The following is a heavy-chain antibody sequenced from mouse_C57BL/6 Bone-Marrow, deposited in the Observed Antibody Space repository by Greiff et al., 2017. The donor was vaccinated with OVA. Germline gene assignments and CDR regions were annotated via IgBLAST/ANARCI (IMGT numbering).Heavy chain of an antibody. CDR1: GFTFSSYG. J-gene: IGHJ3*01. V-gene: IGHV5-6*01. D-gene: IGHD1-1*01. Sequence: EVQVVESGGDLVKPGGSLKLSCAASGFTFSSYGMSWVRQTPDKRLEWVATISSGGSYTYYPDSVKGRFTISRDNAKNTLYLQMSSLKSEDTAMYYGARQFYCGSSYGFAYWGQGTLVTVSA. CDR2: ISSGGSYT. CDR3: ARQFYCGSSYGFAY.